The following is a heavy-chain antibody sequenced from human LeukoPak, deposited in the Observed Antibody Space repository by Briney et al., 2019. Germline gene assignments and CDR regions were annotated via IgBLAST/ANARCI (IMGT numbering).Heavy chain of an antibody. Sequence: SETLSLTCTVSGGSISSSLYHWGWIRQSPGKNLEWLGSIYYTGTTHYNPSLKSRVTISVDTSKNQFSLDLSSVTAADTAVYYCARQEIGLRSFDPWGQGTLVTVSS. D-gene: IGHD3/OR15-3a*01. V-gene: IGHV4-39*01. CDR1: GGSISSSLYH. CDR2: IYYTGTT. CDR3: ARQEIGLRSFDP. J-gene: IGHJ5*02.